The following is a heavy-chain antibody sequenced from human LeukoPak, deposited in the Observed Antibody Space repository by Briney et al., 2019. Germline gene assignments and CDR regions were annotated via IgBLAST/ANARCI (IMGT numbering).Heavy chain of an antibody. J-gene: IGHJ4*02. CDR2: IYPGDSDT. D-gene: IGHD2-2*01. CDR3: ARPASYCSSTSCYGLDYFDY. CDR1: GYSFTSYW. Sequence: GESLEISCKGSGYSFTSYWIGWVRQMPGKGLEWMGIIYPGDSDTRYSPSFQGQVTISADKSISTAYLQWSSLKASDTAMYYCARPASYCSSTSCYGLDYFDYWGQGTLVTVSS. V-gene: IGHV5-51*01.